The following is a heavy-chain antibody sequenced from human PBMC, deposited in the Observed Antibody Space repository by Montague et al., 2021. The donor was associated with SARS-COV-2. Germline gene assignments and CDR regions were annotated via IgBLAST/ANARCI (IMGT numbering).Heavy chain of an antibody. CDR1: GDSISSGNFY. V-gene: IGHV4-39*01. Sequence: SETLSLTCTVSGDSISSGNFYWGWIRQPPGKGLEWVGTIHYSGITYYNPSLKSRVTVSVDTSRNQFSLKLSSVTAADTAIYYCARHLAISGPAAVSDYWGQGTLVTVSS. CDR2: IHYSGIT. CDR3: ARHLAISGPAAVSDY. J-gene: IGHJ4*02. D-gene: IGHD2-2*01.